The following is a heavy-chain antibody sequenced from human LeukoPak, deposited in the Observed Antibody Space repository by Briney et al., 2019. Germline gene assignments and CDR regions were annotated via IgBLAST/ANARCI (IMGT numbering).Heavy chain of an antibody. CDR2: IVGGGGTT. D-gene: IGHD6-19*01. Sequence: PGGSLRLSCAASGFTFSGYAMSWVRQAPGKGLEWVSAIVGGGGTTFYADSVKGRFTISRDNSKNTVFLQMNSLRAEDTAVYSCAKARLSTGWAYNDYWGQGTLVTVSS. V-gene: IGHV3-23*01. CDR3: AKARLSTGWAYNDY. J-gene: IGHJ4*02. CDR1: GFTFSGYA.